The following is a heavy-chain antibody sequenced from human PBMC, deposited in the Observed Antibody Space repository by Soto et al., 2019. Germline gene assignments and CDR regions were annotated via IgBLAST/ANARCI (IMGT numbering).Heavy chain of an antibody. CDR3: ASLFYCSINSCYRTVFYY. CDR1: GFTFSSYW. J-gene: IGHJ4*02. Sequence: GGSLRLSCAASGFTFSSYWMHWVRQVPGKGLVWVSRINSDGSNTSYADSVKGRFTISRDNAKNTLYLQMNSLRAEDTAVYYCASLFYCSINSCYRTVFYYWGKGSLVTVAS. CDR2: INSDGSNT. D-gene: IGHD2-2*01. V-gene: IGHV3-74*01.